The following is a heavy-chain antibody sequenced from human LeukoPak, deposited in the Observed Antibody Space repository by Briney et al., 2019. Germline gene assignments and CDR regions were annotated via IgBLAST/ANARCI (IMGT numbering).Heavy chain of an antibody. J-gene: IGHJ4*02. CDR1: GFTFSSYS. Sequence: SGGSLRLSCAASGFTFSSYSMNWVRQAPGKGLEWVSSISRSRSYIYYADSVKGRLTISRDNAKNSLYLQMNSLRAEDTAVYYCAGDRSGPFDYWGQGTLVTVSS. CDR2: ISRSRSYI. D-gene: IGHD3-3*01. CDR3: AGDRSGPFDY. V-gene: IGHV3-21*01.